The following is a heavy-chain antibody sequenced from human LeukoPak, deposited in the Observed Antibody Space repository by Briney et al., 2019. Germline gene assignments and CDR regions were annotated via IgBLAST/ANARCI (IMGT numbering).Heavy chain of an antibody. V-gene: IGHV4-59*01. CDR2: IHYSGST. D-gene: IGHD1-26*01. CDR3: ARGSTPRRIMGATFDY. J-gene: IGHJ4*02. Sequence: SETLSLTCTVSGGSISSYYWSWIRQPPGKGLEWIGYIHYSGSTNYNPSLKSRVTISVDTSKNQFSLKLSSVTAADTAVYYCARGSTPRRIMGATFDYWGQGTLVTVSS. CDR1: GGSISSYY.